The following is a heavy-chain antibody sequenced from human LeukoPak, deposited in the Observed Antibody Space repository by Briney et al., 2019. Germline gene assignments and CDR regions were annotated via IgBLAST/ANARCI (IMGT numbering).Heavy chain of an antibody. D-gene: IGHD6-13*01. CDR1: GYTFTGYY. V-gene: IGHV1-2*02. Sequence: GASVKVSCKASGYTFTGYYMHWVRQAPGQGLGWMGWINPNSGGTNYAQKFQGRVTMTRDTSISTAYMELSRLRSDDTAVYYCARGAAAGIYYYYMDVWGKGTTVTVSS. CDR3: ARGAAAGIYYYYMDV. CDR2: INPNSGGT. J-gene: IGHJ6*03.